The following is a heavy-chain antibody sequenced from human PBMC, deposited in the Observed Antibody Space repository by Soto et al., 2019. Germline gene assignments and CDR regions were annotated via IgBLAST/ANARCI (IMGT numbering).Heavy chain of an antibody. CDR2: IKTITDGGAT. J-gene: IGHJ4*02. V-gene: IGHV3-15*01. Sequence: EVQLVESGGGLVKSGGSLRLSCAASGFSFIYTWMGWVRQAPGKGLEWVGRIKTITDGGATDYAAPVKGRFTISRDDLKNTLYLQMNSLKSEDTAVYYCTTDPRDWGQGVLVTVSS. CDR3: TTDPRD. CDR1: GFSFIYTW.